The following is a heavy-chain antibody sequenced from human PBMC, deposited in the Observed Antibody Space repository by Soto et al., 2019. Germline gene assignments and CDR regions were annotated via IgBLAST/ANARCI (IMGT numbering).Heavy chain of an antibody. V-gene: IGHV3-53*05. J-gene: IGHJ4*02. D-gene: IGHD3-3*01. CDR1: GFTFSGYW. CDR2: IYSGGST. CDR3: ARDRPDYDFWSGPID. Sequence: GGSLRLSCAASGFTFSGYWMTWVRQAPGKGLEWVSVIYSGGSTYYADSVKGRFTISRDNSKNTLYLQMNSLRSEDTAVYYCARDRPDYDFWSGPIDWGQGTLVTVS.